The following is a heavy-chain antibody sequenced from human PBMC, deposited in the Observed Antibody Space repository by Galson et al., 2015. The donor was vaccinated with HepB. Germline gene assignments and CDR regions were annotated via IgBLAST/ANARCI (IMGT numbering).Heavy chain of an antibody. CDR1: GFTFSSYS. D-gene: IGHD4-17*01. Sequence: SLRLSCAASGFTFSSYSMNWVRQAPGKGLEWVSSISSSSSYIYYADSVKGRFTISRDNAKNSLYLQMNSLRAEDTAVYYCARDPYGDNWFDPWGQGTLVTVSS. V-gene: IGHV3-21*01. CDR3: ARDPYGDNWFDP. J-gene: IGHJ5*02. CDR2: ISSSSSYI.